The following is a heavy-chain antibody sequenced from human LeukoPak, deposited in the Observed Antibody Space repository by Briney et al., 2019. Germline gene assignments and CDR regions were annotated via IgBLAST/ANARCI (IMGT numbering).Heavy chain of an antibody. J-gene: IGHJ4*02. CDR2: INSDGSSI. CDR3: ARAPTYSGSYYWHFDY. D-gene: IGHD1-26*01. V-gene: IGHV3-74*01. Sequence: GGSLRLSCAASGFTFSSHWMHWVRQAPGKGLVWVSRINSDGSSISYADSVKGRFTISRDNAKNTLYLQMNSLRAEDTAVYYCARAPTYSGSYYWHFDYWGQGTLVTVSS. CDR1: GFTFSSHW.